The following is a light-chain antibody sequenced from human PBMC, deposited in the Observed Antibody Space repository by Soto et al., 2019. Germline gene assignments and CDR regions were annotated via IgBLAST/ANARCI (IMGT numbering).Light chain of an antibody. CDR2: GAS. CDR3: HQYNNWPLT. J-gene: IGKJ4*01. V-gene: IGKV3-15*01. Sequence: EIVMTQSPATLSVSQGERATLSCRASQSVSSNLAWYQQKPGQAPRLLIYGASTRATGIPGRFSGSGSGTEFTLTISSLQSEDFAVYYCHQYNNWPLTFGGGTKVDIK. CDR1: QSVSSN.